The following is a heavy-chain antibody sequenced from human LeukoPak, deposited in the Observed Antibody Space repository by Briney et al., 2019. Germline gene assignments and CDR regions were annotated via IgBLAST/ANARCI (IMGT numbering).Heavy chain of an antibody. CDR2: INHSGST. CDR1: GGSFSGYY. V-gene: IGHV4-34*01. CDR3: ASMGTATDD. Sequence: PSETLSLTCAVYGGSFSGYYWIWIRQPPGKGLEWIGEINHSGSTNYNPSLKSRVTISVDTSKNQFSLKLSSVTAADTAVYYCASMGTATDDWGQGTLVTVSS. D-gene: IGHD5-18*01. J-gene: IGHJ4*02.